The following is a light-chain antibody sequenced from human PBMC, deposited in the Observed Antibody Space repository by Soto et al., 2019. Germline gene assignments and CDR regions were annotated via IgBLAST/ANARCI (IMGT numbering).Light chain of an antibody. CDR3: YDYGTSTLT. CDR1: QSVSSSY. J-gene: IGKJ4*01. CDR2: GAS. V-gene: IGKV3-20*01. Sequence: EIVLTQSPGTLSLSPGERATLSCRASQSVSSSYLAWYQQKPGQAPRLLIYGASSRATGVPDRFSGSGSGLAFTLTIRRLEAEDVAVYYCYDYGTSTLTFGGGTKVEIK.